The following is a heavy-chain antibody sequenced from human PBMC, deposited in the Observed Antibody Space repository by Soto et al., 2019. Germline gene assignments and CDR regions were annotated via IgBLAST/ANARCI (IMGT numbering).Heavy chain of an antibody. J-gene: IGHJ1*01. CDR3: ARAGVEEAIQVGYFQH. D-gene: IGHD2-8*01. CDR2: IWYDGSEE. Sequence: QVQLVESGGGVGQSGMSLRLSCAASGFTFSSYGMHWVRQAPGKGLEWVAVIWYDGSEEYYADFVEGRFTISRDNSKNTLYLQMNSLRVEDTALYACARAGVEEAIQVGYFQHWGQGTLVTVSS. V-gene: IGHV3-33*01. CDR1: GFTFSSYG.